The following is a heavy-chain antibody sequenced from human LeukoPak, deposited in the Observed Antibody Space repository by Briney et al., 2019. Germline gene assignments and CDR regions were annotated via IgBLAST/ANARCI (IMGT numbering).Heavy chain of an antibody. V-gene: IGHV1-2*02. D-gene: IGHD3-10*01. CDR3: ARELWFGDADYYYMDV. Sequence: ASVKVSCKVSGYTLTELSMHWVRQAPGQGLEWMGWINPNSGGTNYAQKFQGRVTMTRDTSISTAYMELSRLRSDDTAVYYCARELWFGDADYYYMDVWGKGTTVTASS. CDR1: GYTLTELS. CDR2: INPNSGGT. J-gene: IGHJ6*03.